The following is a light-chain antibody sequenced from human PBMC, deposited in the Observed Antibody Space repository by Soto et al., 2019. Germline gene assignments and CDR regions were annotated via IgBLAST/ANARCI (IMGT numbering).Light chain of an antibody. CDR2: AAS. CDR1: QSISSY. V-gene: IGKV1-39*01. CDR3: QQIYNTPLA. J-gene: IGKJ5*01. Sequence: DTQMTQSPLFLSASIGDRVTITCLASQSISSYVNWYQHKPGKAPKLLIYAASRLQSGVPSRFSGSGSGTDFTLTINSLQPEDFATYYCQQIYNTPLAFGQGTRLEIK.